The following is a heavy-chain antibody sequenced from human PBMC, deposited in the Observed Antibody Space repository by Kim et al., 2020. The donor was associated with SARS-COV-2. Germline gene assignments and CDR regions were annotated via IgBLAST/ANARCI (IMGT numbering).Heavy chain of an antibody. CDR2: IDGPTTNT. CDR1: GFAFSNYA. CDR3: ATWLQSHFDY. D-gene: IGHD5-12*01. Sequence: GGSLRLSCRTSGFAFSNYAMMWVRQTPENGLEWVATIDGPTTNTHYPDSVKGRFTISRDNSQNTVYLHMSSLRAEDTAIYYCATWLQSHFDYWGQGTLVT. J-gene: IGHJ4*02. V-gene: IGHV3-23*01.